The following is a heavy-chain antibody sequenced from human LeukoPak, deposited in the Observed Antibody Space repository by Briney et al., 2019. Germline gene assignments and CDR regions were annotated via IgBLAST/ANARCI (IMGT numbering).Heavy chain of an antibody. Sequence: PSETLSLTCTVSGGSISSYYWSWIRQPPGKGLERIGYIYYSGSTNYNPSLKSRVTISVDTSKNQFSLKLSSVTAADTAVYYCARVEQQLVLDYWGQGTLVTVSS. D-gene: IGHD6-13*01. J-gene: IGHJ4*02. CDR3: ARVEQQLVLDY. CDR1: GGSISSYY. CDR2: IYYSGST. V-gene: IGHV4-59*01.